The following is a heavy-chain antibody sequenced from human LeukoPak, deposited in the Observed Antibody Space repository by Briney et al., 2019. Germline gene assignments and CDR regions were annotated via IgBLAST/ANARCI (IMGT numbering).Heavy chain of an antibody. J-gene: IGHJ4*02. CDR3: ARDHGSGSSDY. Sequence: SGTLSLTCTVSGGSISSSSYYWGWIRQPPGKGLEWIGSIYYSGSTYYNPSLKSRVTISVDTSKNQFSLKLSSVTAADTAVYYCARDHGSGSSDYWGQGTLVTVSS. V-gene: IGHV4-39*07. CDR2: IYYSGST. D-gene: IGHD3-10*01. CDR1: GGSISSSSYY.